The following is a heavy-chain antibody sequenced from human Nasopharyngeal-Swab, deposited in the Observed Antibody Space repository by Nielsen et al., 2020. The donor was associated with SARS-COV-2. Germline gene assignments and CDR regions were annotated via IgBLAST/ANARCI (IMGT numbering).Heavy chain of an antibody. J-gene: IGHJ4*02. D-gene: IGHD1-26*01. CDR2: INWNSGRK. CDR3: AKDILYSGSYYGVFDY. CDR1: GFTYDDYT. Sequence: SLKISCAASGFTYDDYTMHWVRQAPGEGLEWVSGINWNSGRKGYADSVKGRFTISRDNAKNSLYLQMNSLRAEDTALYYCAKDILYSGSYYGVFDYWGQGTLVTVSS. V-gene: IGHV3-9*01.